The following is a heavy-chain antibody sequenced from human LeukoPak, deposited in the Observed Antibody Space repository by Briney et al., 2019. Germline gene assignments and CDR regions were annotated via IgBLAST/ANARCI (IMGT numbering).Heavy chain of an antibody. Sequence: GGSLRLSCAASGFTFSYFGIHWVRQAPGKGLEWVTFMRYGGSNKYYVDSVKGRFTISRDNSKNTVYLQMNSLRSEDTSAYYCVRDGRRNCSSINCYTFLNWGQGTLVTVSS. CDR3: VRDGRRNCSSINCYTFLN. V-gene: IGHV3-30*02. D-gene: IGHD2-2*01. J-gene: IGHJ4*02. CDR1: GFTFSYFG. CDR2: MRYGGSNK.